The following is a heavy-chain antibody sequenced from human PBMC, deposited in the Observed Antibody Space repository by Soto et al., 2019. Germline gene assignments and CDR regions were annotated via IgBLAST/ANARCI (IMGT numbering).Heavy chain of an antibody. V-gene: IGHV4-30-4*01. J-gene: IGHJ4*02. CDR3: VGTGTTDDY. D-gene: IGHD4-17*01. CDR2: IYNSGGS. Sequence: LSLTCSVSGASVRSGDYYWSCIRQAPGKGLEWIGYIYNSGGSYYNPSLKGRLTISIDTSKNQFSLKLNSVTAADTAIYYCVGTGTTDDYWGRGTLVTVSS. CDR1: GASVRSGDYY.